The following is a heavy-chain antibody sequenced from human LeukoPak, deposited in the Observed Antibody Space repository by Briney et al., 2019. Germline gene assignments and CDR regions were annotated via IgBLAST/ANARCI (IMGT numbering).Heavy chain of an antibody. D-gene: IGHD3-10*01. CDR2: ISSSGLYT. J-gene: IGHJ4*02. V-gene: IGHV3-21*01. CDR3: VRGAPRRWFGESLSGAKYYFDY. Sequence: PGGSLRLSCAASGFSFNTYTMNWVRQAPGKGLEWVSSISSSGLYTYYADSVKGRFTISRDNSKNTLYLQMNTLRAEDTAVYYCVRGAPRRWFGESLSGAKYYFDYWGQGTLVTVSS. CDR1: GFSFNTYT.